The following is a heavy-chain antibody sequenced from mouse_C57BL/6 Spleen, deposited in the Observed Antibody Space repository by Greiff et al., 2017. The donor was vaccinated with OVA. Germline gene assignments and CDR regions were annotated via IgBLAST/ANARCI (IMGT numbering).Heavy chain of an antibody. CDR3: ARAMVTTVAWFAY. CDR1: GYTFTSYW. D-gene: IGHD2-3*01. V-gene: IGHV1-55*01. CDR2: IYPGSGST. J-gene: IGHJ3*01. Sequence: VQLQQSGAELVKPGASVKMSCKASGYTFTSYWITWVKQRPGQGLEWIGDIYPGSGSTNYNEKFKSKATLTVDTSSSTAYMQLSSLTSEDSAVFYWARAMVTTVAWFAYWGQGTLVTVSA.